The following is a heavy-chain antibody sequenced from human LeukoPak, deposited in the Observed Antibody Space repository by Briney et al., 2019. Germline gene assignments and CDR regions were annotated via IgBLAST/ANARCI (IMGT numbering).Heavy chain of an antibody. CDR3: ARWGTSFGGRNYLDY. Sequence: SETLSLTCTASGFSISNYCWRWIRQPPGKGLEYIADIYCSRDAKYDPSLRSRVTISLDSSKNQFPLRLNSVTTADTAVYYCARWGTSFGGRNYLDYWGQGILVTVSS. CDR1: GFSISNYC. J-gene: IGHJ4*02. V-gene: IGHV4-59*01. CDR2: IYCSRDA. D-gene: IGHD3-16*01.